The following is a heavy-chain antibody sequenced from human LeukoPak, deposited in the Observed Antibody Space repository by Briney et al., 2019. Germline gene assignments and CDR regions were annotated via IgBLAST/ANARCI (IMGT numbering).Heavy chain of an antibody. J-gene: IGHJ4*02. Sequence: GGSLRLSCAVSGFTAMSWVRQAPGKGLEWVSSITSSGGTTFYADSVEGRFTISRDNSKNTVYLQMNSLRAEDTAVYYCAKDHNYFDRRFDYWGQGTLVTVSP. CDR2: ITSSGGTT. D-gene: IGHD3-22*01. V-gene: IGHV3-23*01. CDR1: GFTA. CDR3: AKDHNYFDRRFDY.